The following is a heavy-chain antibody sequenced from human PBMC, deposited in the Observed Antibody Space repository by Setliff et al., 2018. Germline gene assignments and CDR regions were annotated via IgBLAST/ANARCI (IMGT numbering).Heavy chain of an antibody. V-gene: IGHV4-34*01. Sequence: PSETLSLTCAVYGGSFSGYYWSWIRQPPEKGLEWIGEISHSGSTNYNPSLKSRVTISIDTSKNQFSLKLSSVTAADTAVYYCARARYCSGGRCYWTWLDSWAQGTLVTVSS. D-gene: IGHD2-15*01. CDR3: ARARYCSGGRCYWTWLDS. J-gene: IGHJ5*01. CDR2: ISHSGST. CDR1: GGSFSGYY.